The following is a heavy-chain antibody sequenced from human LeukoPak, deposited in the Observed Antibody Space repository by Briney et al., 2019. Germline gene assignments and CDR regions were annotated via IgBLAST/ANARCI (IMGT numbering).Heavy chain of an antibody. D-gene: IGHD2-15*01. CDR2: SKSKTDGGTT. Sequence: SGGSLRLSCSASGFTFSNAWVTWVRQAPGKGLEWVGRSKSKTDGGTTDYGAPVKGRFSISRDDSKSTLYLQMNSLKTEDTAVYYCATDGYCSGGSCYSYDNWGQGTLVTVSS. CDR1: GFTFSNAW. J-gene: IGHJ4*02. CDR3: ATDGYCSGGSCYSYDN. V-gene: IGHV3-15*01.